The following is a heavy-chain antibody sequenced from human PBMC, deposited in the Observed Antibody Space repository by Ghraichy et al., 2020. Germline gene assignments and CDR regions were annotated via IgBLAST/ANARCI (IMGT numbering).Heavy chain of an antibody. V-gene: IGHV1-8*01. CDR3: FRGRGGSPYRQARGYYYGMDV. CDR1: GYTFTSYD. J-gene: IGHJ6*02. D-gene: IGHD3-10*01. Sequence: ASVKVSCKASGYTFTSYDINWVRQATGQGLEWMGWMNPNSGNTGYAQKFQDRVTMTRNTSISTAYMELSSLRSEDTAVYYCFRGRGGSPYRQARGYYYGMDVWGQGTTVTVSS. CDR2: MNPNSGNT.